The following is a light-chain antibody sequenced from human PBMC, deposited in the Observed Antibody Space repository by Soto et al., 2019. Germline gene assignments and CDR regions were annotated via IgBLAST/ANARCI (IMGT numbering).Light chain of an antibody. CDR2: NDN. CDR3: AAWDASLNGYV. J-gene: IGLJ1*01. V-gene: IGLV1-44*01. CDR1: SSNIGSNT. Sequence: RDQPRVAYGTTGERGAIPCTKNSSNIGSNTVNWYQQPPGTAPKLLIYNDNQRPSGVPDRFSGSKSGTSASLAISGLQSGDEADYACAAWDASLNGYVFGTGTKVTVL.